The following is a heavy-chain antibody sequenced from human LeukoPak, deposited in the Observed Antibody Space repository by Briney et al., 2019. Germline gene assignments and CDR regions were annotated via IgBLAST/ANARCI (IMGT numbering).Heavy chain of an antibody. Sequence: GGSLRLSCTTSGFFVSNNYVSWVRQAPGKGLEWVSVIYSGGNTYYVDSVKGRFTISRDNLKNMIYLQMDNLGAEDTAVYFCARSRWGFIAFDYWGQGTLVTVSS. D-gene: IGHD2-15*01. CDR1: GFFVSNNY. CDR2: IYSGGNT. V-gene: IGHV3-66*01. CDR3: ARSRWGFIAFDY. J-gene: IGHJ4*02.